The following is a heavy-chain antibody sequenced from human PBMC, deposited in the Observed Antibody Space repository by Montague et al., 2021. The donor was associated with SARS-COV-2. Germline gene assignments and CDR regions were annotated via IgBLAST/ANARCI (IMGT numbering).Heavy chain of an antibody. D-gene: IGHD3/OR15-3a*01. CDR3: ARGGLGNRGFDY. J-gene: IGHJ4*02. Sequence: SETLSLTCVVSDVSLSTSTWWCWVRQSPGKDLAWVVDIYLSGFTPYNPSVNSRFSISLDDSRSQFSLRLTSVTAADTAVYFCARGGLGNRGFDYWGQGTLVTVSS. CDR1: DVSLSTSTW. CDR2: IYLSGFT. V-gene: IGHV4-4*02.